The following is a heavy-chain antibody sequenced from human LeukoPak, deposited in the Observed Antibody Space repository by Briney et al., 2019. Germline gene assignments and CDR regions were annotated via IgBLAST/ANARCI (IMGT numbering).Heavy chain of an antibody. CDR2: ISGSSVYI. D-gene: IGHD2-15*01. J-gene: IGHJ4*02. Sequence: GGSLRLSCAASEFTFSNYAMNWVRQAPGKGLEWVSAISGSSVYIYYADSVKGRFTISRDNAKNSLYLQMNSLRAEDTAVYYCAREGLPPSIDYWGQGTLVTVSS. V-gene: IGHV3-21*01. CDR1: EFTFSNYA. CDR3: AREGLPPSIDY.